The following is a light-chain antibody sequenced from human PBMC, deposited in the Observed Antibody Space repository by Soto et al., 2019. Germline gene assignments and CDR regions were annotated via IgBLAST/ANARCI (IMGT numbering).Light chain of an antibody. CDR2: EVS. V-gene: IGLV2-14*01. J-gene: IGLJ1*01. Sequence: QSALTQPASVSGSPGQSITISCTGTNSDIGNYNYVSWYQQHPAKAPELIIYEVSNRPSGVSNRFSGSKSGNTASLTISGLQTEDEANYYCSSYTISNTYVFGTGTKLTVL. CDR3: SSYTISNTYV. CDR1: NSDIGNYNY.